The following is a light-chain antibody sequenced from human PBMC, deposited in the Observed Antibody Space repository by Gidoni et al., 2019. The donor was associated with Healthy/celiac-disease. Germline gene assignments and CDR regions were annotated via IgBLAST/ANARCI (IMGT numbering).Light chain of an antibody. J-gene: IGKJ1*01. CDR1: QSVLYSSNNKNY. CDR3: QQYYSTPPA. Sequence: DSVMTQAPDPRAGSLGERATINCKSSQSVLYSSNNKNYLAWYQQKPGQPPKLLIYWASTRESGVPDRFSGSGSGTDFTLTISSLQAEDVAVYYCQQYYSTPPAFGQGTKVEIK. CDR2: WAS. V-gene: IGKV4-1*01.